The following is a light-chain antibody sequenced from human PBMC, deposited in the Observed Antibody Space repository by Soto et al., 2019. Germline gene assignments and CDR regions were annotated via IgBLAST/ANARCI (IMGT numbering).Light chain of an antibody. Sequence: EIVLTQSPGTLSLSPGERATLSCRASQSVSSYLAWYQQKPGQAPRLLIYDASNRATGIPARFSGSGSGTDFTLTINRLVPEDFAVYYCQQYGDSPVTFGQGTKVDIK. J-gene: IGKJ1*01. CDR1: QSVSSY. CDR2: DAS. CDR3: QQYGDSPVT. V-gene: IGKV3-11*01.